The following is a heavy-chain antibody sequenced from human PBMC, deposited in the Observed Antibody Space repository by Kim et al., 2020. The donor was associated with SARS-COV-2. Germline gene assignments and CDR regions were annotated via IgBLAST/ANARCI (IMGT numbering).Heavy chain of an antibody. CDR1: GFTVSSNY. Sequence: GGSLRLSCAASGFTVSSNYMSWVRQAPGKGLEWVSVIYSGGSTYYADSVKGRFTISRDNSKNTLYLQMNSLRAEDTAVYYCARTFFGDGYSFDYWGQGTLVTVSS. D-gene: IGHD5-12*01. CDR3: ARTFFGDGYSFDY. V-gene: IGHV3-66*01. CDR2: IYSGGST. J-gene: IGHJ4*02.